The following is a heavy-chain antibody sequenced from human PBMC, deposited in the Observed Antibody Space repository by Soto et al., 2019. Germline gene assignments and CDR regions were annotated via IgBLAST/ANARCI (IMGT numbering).Heavy chain of an antibody. D-gene: IGHD5-18*01. J-gene: IGHJ6*02. CDR2: IIPIFGTA. CDR1: GGTFSSYA. V-gene: IGHV1-69*06. CDR3: ARGIQLWYYKTRYYYYGMDV. Sequence: ASVKVSCKASGGTFSSYAISWVRQAPGQGLEWMGGIIPIFGTANYAQKFQGRVTITADKSTSTAYMELSSLRSEDTAVYYCARGIQLWYYKTRYYYYGMDVWGQGTTVTVSS.